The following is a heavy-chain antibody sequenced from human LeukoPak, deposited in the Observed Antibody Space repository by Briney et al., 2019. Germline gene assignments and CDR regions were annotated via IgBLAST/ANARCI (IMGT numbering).Heavy chain of an antibody. Sequence: PSETLSLTCTVSGGSISSGGYYWSWIRQHPGKGLEWIGYIYYSGSTYYNPSLKSRVTISVDTSKNQFSLKLSSVTAADTAVYYCARDLPNYYDSSGYYSSGGMDVWGKGTTVTVSS. D-gene: IGHD3-22*01. CDR3: ARDLPNYYDSSGYYSSGGMDV. J-gene: IGHJ6*03. CDR1: GGSISSGGYY. CDR2: IYYSGST. V-gene: IGHV4-31*03.